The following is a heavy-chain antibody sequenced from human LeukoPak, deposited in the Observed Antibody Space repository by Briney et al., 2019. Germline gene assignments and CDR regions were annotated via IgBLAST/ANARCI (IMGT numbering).Heavy chain of an antibody. CDR3: ARDTRYDILTGQLGAAYYFDY. D-gene: IGHD3-9*01. J-gene: IGHJ4*02. CDR1: GGSISSYY. CDR2: IYYSGST. V-gene: IGHV4-59*01. Sequence: PSETLSLTCTVSGGSISSYYWSWIRQPPGKGLEWIGYIYYSGSTNYNPSLKSRVTISVDTSKNQFSLKLSSVTAADTAVYYCARDTRYDILTGQLGAAYYFDYWGQGTLVTVSS.